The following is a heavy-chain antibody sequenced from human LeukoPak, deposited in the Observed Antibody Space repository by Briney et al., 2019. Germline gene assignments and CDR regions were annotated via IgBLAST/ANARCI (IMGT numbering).Heavy chain of an antibody. D-gene: IGHD2-2*02. CDR2: IYYSGST. J-gene: IGHJ3*02. CDR3: AREIQTQYQLLYGYAFDI. CDR1: GGSISSSSYY. Sequence: NPSETLPLTCTVSGGSISSSSYYWGWIRQPPGKGLEWIGSIYYSGSTYYNPSLKSRVTISVDTSKNQFSLKLSSVTAADTAVYYCAREIQTQYQLLYGYAFDIWGQGTMVTVSS. V-gene: IGHV4-39*02.